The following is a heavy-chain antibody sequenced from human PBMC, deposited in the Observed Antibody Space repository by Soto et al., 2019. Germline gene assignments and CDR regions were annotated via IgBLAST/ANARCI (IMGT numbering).Heavy chain of an antibody. Sequence: EVQLVESGGGLVKPGGSLRLSCAASGFTFTDYTMNWVRQAPGRGLEWVSSISALSSYIYYADSVKGRFTISRDNAKNSLSLHMHSLRAEDTAVYYCTRDDGYSPPRTGFDYWGQGSLVTVSS. CDR1: GFTFTDYT. V-gene: IGHV3-21*01. D-gene: IGHD5-18*01. CDR2: ISALSSYI. CDR3: TRDDGYSPPRTGFDY. J-gene: IGHJ4*02.